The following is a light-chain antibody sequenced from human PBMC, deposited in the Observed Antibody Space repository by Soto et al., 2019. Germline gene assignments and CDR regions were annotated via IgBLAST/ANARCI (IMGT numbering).Light chain of an antibody. CDR1: QGISSY. CDR2: AAS. V-gene: IGKV1-8*01. J-gene: IGKJ2*01. CDR3: QQYYSYPYP. Sequence: SAFSACRGYRFTSTCRAIQGISSYLAWYQQKPGKAPKLLIYAASTLQSGVPSRFSGSGSGTDFTLKIRCLQSEDFETYYCQQYYSYPYPFRQGKXLEIK.